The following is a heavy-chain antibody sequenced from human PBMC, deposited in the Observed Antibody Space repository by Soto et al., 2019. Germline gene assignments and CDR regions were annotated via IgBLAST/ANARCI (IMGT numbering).Heavy chain of an antibody. CDR3: ARNSGSYYYYYMDV. V-gene: IGHV3-23*01. CDR1: GFTFSSYA. CDR2: ISGSGGST. Sequence: EVQLLESGGGLVQPGGSLRLSCAASGFTFSSYAMSWVRQAPGKGLEWVSAISGSGGSTYYADSVKGRFTISRDNSKNTLYLQMNSLRAEDTAVYYCARNSGSYYYYYMDVWGKGTTVTVSS. J-gene: IGHJ6*03. D-gene: IGHD5-12*01.